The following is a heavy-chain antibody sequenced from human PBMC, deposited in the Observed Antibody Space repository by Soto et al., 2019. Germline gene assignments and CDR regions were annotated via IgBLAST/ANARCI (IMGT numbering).Heavy chain of an antibody. CDR1: GYSFTSYW. Sequence: GESLKISCNGSGYSFTSYWISWVGQMPWKGLEWMGRIDPSDSYTNYSPPFQGHVTISADKSISTAYLQWSSLKASDTAMYYCARSSYDSSGYYGTYYYGMDVWGQGTTVTVPS. V-gene: IGHV5-10-1*01. CDR2: IDPSDSYT. D-gene: IGHD3-22*01. J-gene: IGHJ6*02. CDR3: ARSSYDSSGYYGTYYYGMDV.